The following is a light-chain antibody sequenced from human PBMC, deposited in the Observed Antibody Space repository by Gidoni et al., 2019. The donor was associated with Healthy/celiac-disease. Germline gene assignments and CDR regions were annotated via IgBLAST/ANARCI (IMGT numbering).Light chain of an antibody. Sequence: SYVLTQPPSVSVAPGKTARITCGGTNIGSKSVNWYQQKPSQAPRLVIYYDSDRPSGIPERFSGSNSGNTATLTISRVEAGDEADYYCQVWDSSSDHVVFGGGTKLTVL. CDR1: NIGSKS. V-gene: IGLV3-21*04. CDR2: YDS. CDR3: QVWDSSSDHVV. J-gene: IGLJ2*01.